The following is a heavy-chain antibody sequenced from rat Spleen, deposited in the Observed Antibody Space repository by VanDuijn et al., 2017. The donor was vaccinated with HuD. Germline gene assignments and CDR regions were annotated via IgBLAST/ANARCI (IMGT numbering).Heavy chain of an antibody. J-gene: IGHJ4*01. CDR3: TREGDIRSSYVLDA. CDR1: GFTFSTFA. CDR2: IASGGPNT. D-gene: IGHD1-5*01. Sequence: EVQLVESGGCLVQPGRSLRLSCSASGFTFSTFAMAWVRQTPKKGLEWIATIASGGPNTFYPDSVKGRFTISRDNAKSTLYLQMNSLRSEDTATYYCTREGDIRSSYVLDAWGQGTSVTVSS. V-gene: IGHV5-46*01.